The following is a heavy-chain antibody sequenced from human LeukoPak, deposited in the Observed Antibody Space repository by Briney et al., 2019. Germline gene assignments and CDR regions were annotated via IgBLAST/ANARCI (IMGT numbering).Heavy chain of an antibody. Sequence: SETLSLTCTVSGDSFTAYYWNWIRQPPGTGPEWIGHIFHSGSTSYNPSLKGRVTMSIDTSKNQFSLNLSSVTAADTAVYYCVRQPVNFVGSGSPFDSWGQGTLVSVSS. V-gene: IGHV4-59*08. J-gene: IGHJ4*02. CDR2: IFHSGST. CDR1: GDSFTAYY. D-gene: IGHD3-10*01. CDR3: VRQPVNFVGSGSPFDS.